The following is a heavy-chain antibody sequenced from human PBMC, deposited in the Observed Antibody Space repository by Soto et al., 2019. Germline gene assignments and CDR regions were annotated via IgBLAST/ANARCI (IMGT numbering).Heavy chain of an antibody. D-gene: IGHD3-22*01. CDR2: IYHTGTT. V-gene: IGHV4-38-2*01. Sequence: RSLTCAVSGDSIISIYHWAWIRQPPGKGLEWVASIYHTGTTYYNPSLTSRATISVNTSKNKFSLKLSYVTAPDTAVYSCARTDSVGYYPYLGQGTMVTVYS. J-gene: IGHJ4*02. CDR1: GDSIISIYH. CDR3: ARTDSVGYYPY.